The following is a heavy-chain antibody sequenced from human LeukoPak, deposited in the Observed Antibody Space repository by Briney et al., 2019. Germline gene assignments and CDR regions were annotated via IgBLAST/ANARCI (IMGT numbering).Heavy chain of an antibody. J-gene: IGHJ4*02. CDR3: ALGLVTDY. CDR2: IYSGGST. V-gene: IGHV3-66*01. CDR1: GFTVSSHF. Sequence: GGSLRLSRAASGFTVSSHFMSWVRQAPGKGLEWGSVIYSGGSTYYADSVKGRFTISRDNSKNTLYLQMNSLRVEDTAVYYCALGLVTDYWGQGTLVTVSS. D-gene: IGHD3-9*01.